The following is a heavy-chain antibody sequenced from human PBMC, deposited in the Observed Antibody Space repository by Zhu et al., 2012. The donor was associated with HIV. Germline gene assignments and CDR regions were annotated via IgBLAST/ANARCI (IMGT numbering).Heavy chain of an antibody. Sequence: QVQLQQWGAGLLKPSETLSLTCAVYGGSFSGYYWSWIRQPPGKGLEWIGEINHSGSTNYNPSLKSRVTISIDTSKNQFSLKLSSVTAADTAVYYCARGPRPYCSGGXCYSGRYYYYYYMDVWGKGTTVTVSS. J-gene: IGHJ6*03. V-gene: IGHV4-34*01. CDR2: INHSGST. D-gene: IGHD2-15*01. CDR1: GGSFSGYY. CDR3: ARGPRPYCSGGXCYSGRYYYYYYMDV.